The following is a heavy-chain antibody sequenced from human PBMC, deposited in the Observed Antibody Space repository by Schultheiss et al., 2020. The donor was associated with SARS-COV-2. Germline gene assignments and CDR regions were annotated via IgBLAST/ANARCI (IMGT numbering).Heavy chain of an antibody. CDR2: ISGSGGST. V-gene: IGHV3-23*01. J-gene: IGHJ6*02. CDR3: ARDGRAIFGVVMDSYGMDV. D-gene: IGHD3-3*01. Sequence: GGSLRLSCAASGFTFSSYGMHWVRQAPGKGLEWVSAISGSGGSTYYADSVKGRFTISRDNSKNTLYLQMNSLRAEDTAVYYCARDGRAIFGVVMDSYGMDVWGQGTTVTVSS. CDR1: GFTFSSYG.